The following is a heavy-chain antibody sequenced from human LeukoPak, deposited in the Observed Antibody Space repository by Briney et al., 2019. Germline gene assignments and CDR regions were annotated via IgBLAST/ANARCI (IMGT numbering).Heavy chain of an antibody. J-gene: IGHJ6*03. CDR2: IIPIFGTA. Sequence: SVKVSCKTSGGTFSSYAISWVRQAPGQGLEWMGGIIPIFGTANYAQKFQGRVTITTDESTSTAYMELSSLRSEDTAVYYCASGLDTQYCSSTSCYPRTYYMDVWGKGTTVTVSS. CDR3: ASGLDTQYCSSTSCYPRTYYMDV. CDR1: GGTFSSYA. D-gene: IGHD2-2*01. V-gene: IGHV1-69*05.